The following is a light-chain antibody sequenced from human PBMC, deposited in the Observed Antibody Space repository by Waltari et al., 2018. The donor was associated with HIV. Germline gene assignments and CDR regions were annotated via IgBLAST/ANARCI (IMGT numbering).Light chain of an antibody. Sequence: QAVVTQEPSLTVSPGGTVTLTCGSSTGAVTSGHFPYWFHQKPGQAPRTLIYDTSQKHSSTPARCSGSLLGGKAALTLSGAQPEDEADYYCLLSSSGSRVFGGGTKLTVL. CDR2: DTS. J-gene: IGLJ3*02. CDR3: LLSSSGSRV. CDR1: TGAVTSGHF. V-gene: IGLV7-46*01.